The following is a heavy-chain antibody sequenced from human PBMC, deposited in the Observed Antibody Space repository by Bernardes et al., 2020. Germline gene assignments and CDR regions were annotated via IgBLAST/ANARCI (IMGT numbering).Heavy chain of an antibody. D-gene: IGHD5-12*01. CDR1: GGSISSGGYY. CDR2: IYYSGST. V-gene: IGHV4-31*03. Sequence: TLSLTCTVSGGSISSGGYYWSWIRQHPGKGLEWIGYIYYSGSTYYNPSLKSRVTISVDTSKNQFSLKLSSVTAADTAVYYCAREGGNIVATIWYFDLWGRGTLVTVSS. CDR3: AREGGNIVATIWYFDL. J-gene: IGHJ2*01.